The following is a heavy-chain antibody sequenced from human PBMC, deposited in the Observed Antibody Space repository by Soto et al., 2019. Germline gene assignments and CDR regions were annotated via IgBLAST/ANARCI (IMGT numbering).Heavy chain of an antibody. CDR1: GFTFSSYA. CDR2: ISYDGSNK. J-gene: IGHJ4*02. CDR3: ARALGPTGTDPAGDY. D-gene: IGHD1-1*01. Sequence: GGSLRLSCAASGFTFSSYAMHWVRQAPGKGLEWVAVISYDGSNKYYADSVKGRFTISRDNSKSTLYLQMNSLRAEDTAVYYCARALGPTGTDPAGDYWGQGXLVTVSS. V-gene: IGHV3-30-3*01.